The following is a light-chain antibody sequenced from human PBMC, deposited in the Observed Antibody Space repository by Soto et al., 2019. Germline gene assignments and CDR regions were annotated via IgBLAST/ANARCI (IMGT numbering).Light chain of an antibody. Sequence: EIVMTQSPATLSVSPGERVTLSCRASQSVGTDLAWYQQKPGQAPRLLIYDASTGATGTPARFSGSGSGTDFTLTISRLEPEDFAVYYCQQYGSSPRTFGQGTRLEIK. J-gene: IGKJ5*01. CDR3: QQYGSSPRT. V-gene: IGKV3-15*01. CDR2: DAS. CDR1: QSVGTD.